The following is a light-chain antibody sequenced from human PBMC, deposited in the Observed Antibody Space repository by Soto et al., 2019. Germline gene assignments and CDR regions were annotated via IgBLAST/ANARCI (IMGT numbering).Light chain of an antibody. Sequence: DIQLTQSPSFLSASVGDRVTITCRAGQDISDYLAWYQQRPGKAPKLLIYAASTLQSGVPSRFSGSGSGTEFTLTISSLQPEDFATYSCQQLNSYPLTFGGGTKVDI. CDR3: QQLNSYPLT. CDR1: QDISDY. CDR2: AAS. V-gene: IGKV1-9*01. J-gene: IGKJ4*01.